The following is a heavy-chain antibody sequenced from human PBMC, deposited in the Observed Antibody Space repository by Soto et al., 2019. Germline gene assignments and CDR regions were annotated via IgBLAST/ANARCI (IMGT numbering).Heavy chain of an antibody. V-gene: IGHV1-2*02. D-gene: IGHD2-15*01. Sequence: QEQLVQSGPEVKKPGASVKVSCESSGYTFIGFSLHWVRQAPGQGLEWMGWINPKNGDTYYAQKFQGRVTMTRGTYINTVYMELNSMKSDDTAVYYCSKGRWTVGHCSGGSCYDGMDVWGQGTTVTVSS. CDR2: INPKNGDT. CDR3: SKGRWTVGHCSGGSCYDGMDV. CDR1: GYTFIGFS. J-gene: IGHJ6*02.